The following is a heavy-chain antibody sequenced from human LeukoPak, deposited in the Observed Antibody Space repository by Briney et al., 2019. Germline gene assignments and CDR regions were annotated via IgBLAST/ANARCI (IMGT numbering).Heavy chain of an antibody. V-gene: IGHV3-23*01. J-gene: IGHJ4*02. D-gene: IGHD3-9*01. CDR1: GFSFPYG. Sequence: PGGSLRLSCEASGFSFPYGMSWVRQAPGKGLEWVSAISGSGGSTYYADSVKGRFTISRDNSKNTLYLQMNSLRAEDTAVYYCAKGRPVLRYFDWSNNYYDSSGYPVDYWGQGTLVTVSS. CDR2: ISGSGGST. CDR3: AKGRPVLRYFDWSNNYYDSSGYPVDY.